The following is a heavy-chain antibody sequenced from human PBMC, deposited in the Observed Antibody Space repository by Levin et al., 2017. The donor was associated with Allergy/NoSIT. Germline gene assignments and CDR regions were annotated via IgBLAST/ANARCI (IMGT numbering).Heavy chain of an antibody. D-gene: IGHD3-10*01. CDR3: ATGPASGAPISTRY. CDR1: GFTVTNNY. V-gene: IGHV3-53*01. Sequence: GGSLRLSCAASGFTVTNNYITWVRQAPGKGLEWVSVIYSDGSTFYADSVKGRFAISRDNSKNTLYLQMNSLRAEDTAVYYCATGPASGAPISTRYWGQGTLVTVSS. J-gene: IGHJ4*02. CDR2: IYSDGST.